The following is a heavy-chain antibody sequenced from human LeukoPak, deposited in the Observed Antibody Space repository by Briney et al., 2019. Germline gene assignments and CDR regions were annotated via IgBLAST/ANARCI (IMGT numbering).Heavy chain of an antibody. CDR1: GYSFTNFG. Sequence: ASVKVSCTASGYSFTNFGINWVRQAPGQGLEWMGWISPNSGNTNYAQNLQGRVTMTTDTSTSTAYMELRSLTSDDTAFYYCARDYTYWGQGTLVTVSS. CDR3: ARDYTY. D-gene: IGHD3-16*01. J-gene: IGHJ4*02. V-gene: IGHV1-18*01. CDR2: ISPNSGNT.